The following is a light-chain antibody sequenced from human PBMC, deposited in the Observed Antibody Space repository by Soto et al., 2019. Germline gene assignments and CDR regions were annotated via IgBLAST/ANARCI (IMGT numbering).Light chain of an antibody. V-gene: IGLV2-23*02. CDR1: SSDVGRYDF. J-gene: IGLJ1*01. Sequence: QPVLTQPASVSGSPGQSLTISCTGTSSDVGRYDFVSWYQQHPGKVPKVMIYEVSKRPSGVSSRFSGSKSGNMAFLTIYGLQAEDEADYYCCSDAGSGIYVFGTGTKLTVL. CDR3: CSDAGSGIYV. CDR2: EVS.